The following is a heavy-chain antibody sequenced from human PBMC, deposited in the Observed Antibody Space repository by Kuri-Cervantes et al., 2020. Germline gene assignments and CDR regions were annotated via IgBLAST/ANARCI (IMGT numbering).Heavy chain of an antibody. CDR1: GYRFTSHW. CDR3: ARLRDYNMDV. V-gene: IGHV5-51*01. Sequence: KVSCKGSGYRFTSHWIGWVRQMPGKGLEWMGNIYPGDSDTIYSPSFQGQVSISVGKSNNIAYLHWSSLKASDTGTYFCARLRDYNMDVWGKGTTVTVSS. CDR2: IYPGDSDT. J-gene: IGHJ6*03.